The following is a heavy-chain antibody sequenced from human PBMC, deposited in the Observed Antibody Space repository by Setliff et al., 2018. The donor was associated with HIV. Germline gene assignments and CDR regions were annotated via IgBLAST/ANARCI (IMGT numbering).Heavy chain of an antibody. D-gene: IGHD3-10*01. J-gene: IGHJ4*02. CDR2: IQTSEGT. CDR1: GGSNSTDY. CDR3: ARGGYGSGNAYYFAD. V-gene: IGHV4-4*07. Sequence: SETLSLTCTVSGGSNSTDYWTWARQSAGKGLEWIGRIQTSEGTKYNPSLNSRVTVSIDTPKNQFSLDLTSVTAADTAVYYCARGGYGSGNAYYFADWGQGTLVTVSS.